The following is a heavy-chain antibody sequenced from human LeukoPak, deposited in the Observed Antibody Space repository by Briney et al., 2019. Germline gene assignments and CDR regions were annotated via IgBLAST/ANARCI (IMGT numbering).Heavy chain of an antibody. Sequence: GGSLRLSCAASGFTFSSYAMSWVRQAPGNGLEWVSDISGSGSTIYYADSVKGRFTISRDNAKNSLYLQMNSLRAEDTAVYYCATRVDTAMKDAFDIWGQGTMVTVSS. CDR1: GFTFSSYA. CDR3: ATRVDTAMKDAFDI. V-gene: IGHV3-48*04. D-gene: IGHD5-18*01. J-gene: IGHJ3*02. CDR2: ISGSGSTI.